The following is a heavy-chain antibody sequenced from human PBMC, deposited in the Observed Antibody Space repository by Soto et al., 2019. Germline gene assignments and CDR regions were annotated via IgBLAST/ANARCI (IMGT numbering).Heavy chain of an antibody. D-gene: IGHD2-2*01. V-gene: IGHV1-2*06. J-gene: IGHJ4*02. CDR2: INPNNGDT. CDR3: ARAPRYCISPRCYFSVT. CDR1: GYTFTGYY. Sequence: QVQLVQAGGEVKKPGASVKVSCKASGYTFTGYYMHWVRQAPGQGLEWMGRINPNNGDTNYAQKFQGRVTMSRDTSINTSYMEVSRLRSDDTAVYYCARAPRYCISPRCYFSVTWVQGTLVTVSS.